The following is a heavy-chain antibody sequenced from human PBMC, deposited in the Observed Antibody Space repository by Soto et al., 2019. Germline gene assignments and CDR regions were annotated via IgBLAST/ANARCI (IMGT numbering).Heavy chain of an antibody. J-gene: IGHJ6*02. CDR1: GGSISSGGYS. CDR2: IYHSGST. D-gene: IGHD1-1*01. Sequence: SETLSLTCAVSGGSISSGGYSWSWIRQPPGKGLEWIGYIYHSGSTYYNPSLKSRVTISVDRSKNQFSLKLSSVTAADTAVYYCARGHWNYYYYGMDVWGQGTTVTVSS. CDR3: ARGHWNYYYYGMDV. V-gene: IGHV4-30-2*01.